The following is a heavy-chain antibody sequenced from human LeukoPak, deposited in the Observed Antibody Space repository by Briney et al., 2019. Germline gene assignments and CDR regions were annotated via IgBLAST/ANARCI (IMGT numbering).Heavy chain of an antibody. V-gene: IGHV1-2*02. CDR1: GYTFTDYY. CDR2: INPNSGGT. Sequence: ASVKVSCKASGYTFTDYYMHWVRQAPGQGLEWMGWINPNSGGTNYAQRFQGRVTMTRDTSISTAYMELSSLRSDDTAVYYCARDSITIFGVVPAEIIWGQGTTVTVSS. D-gene: IGHD3-3*01. J-gene: IGHJ3*02. CDR3: ARDSITIFGVVPAEII.